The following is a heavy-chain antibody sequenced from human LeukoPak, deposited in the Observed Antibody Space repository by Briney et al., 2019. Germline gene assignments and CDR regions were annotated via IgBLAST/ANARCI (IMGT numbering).Heavy chain of an antibody. V-gene: IGHV3-33*01. CDR2: IWYDGSNK. CDR1: GFTFSSYG. CDR3: ASELRGYGSFDY. Sequence: GRSPRLSCAASGFTFSSYGMHWVRQAPGKGLEWVAVIWYDGSNKYYADSVEGRFTISRDNSKNTLYLQMNSLRAEDTAVYYCASELRGYGSFDYWGQGTLVTVSS. J-gene: IGHJ4*02. D-gene: IGHD4-17*01.